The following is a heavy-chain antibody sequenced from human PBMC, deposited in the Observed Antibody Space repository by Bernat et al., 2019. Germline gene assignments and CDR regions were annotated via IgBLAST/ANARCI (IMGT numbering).Heavy chain of an antibody. D-gene: IGHD3-22*01. Sequence: QVQLVVSGGGVVQPGRSLRLSCAASGFTFSSYGMHWVRQAPGRGLEWVAVIWYDGSNKYYAVPVKCRFTLFRDDSRNTLYLEMNNPPAEDTAVYYCARGNSVKSCYYNSSGYFAERGQGALITVCS. CDR3: ARGNSVKSCYYNSSGYFAE. V-gene: IGHV3-33*01. CDR2: IWYDGSNK. J-gene: IGHJ4*02. CDR1: GFTFSSYG.